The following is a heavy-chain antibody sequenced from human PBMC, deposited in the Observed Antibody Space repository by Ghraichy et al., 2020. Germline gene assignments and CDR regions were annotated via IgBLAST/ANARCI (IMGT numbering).Heavy chain of an antibody. CDR1: GGSISSYY. Sequence: SETLSLTCTVSGGSISSYYWSWIRQPPGKGLEWIGYIYYSGSTNYNPSLKSRVTISVDTSKNQFSLKLSSVTAADTAVYYCARSMYSSSWYGYWGQGTLVTVSS. CDR2: IYYSGST. CDR3: ARSMYSSSWYGY. V-gene: IGHV4-59*01. D-gene: IGHD6-13*01. J-gene: IGHJ4*02.